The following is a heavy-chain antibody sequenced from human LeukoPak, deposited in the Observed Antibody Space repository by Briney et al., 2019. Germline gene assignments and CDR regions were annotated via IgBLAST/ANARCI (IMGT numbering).Heavy chain of an antibody. Sequence: SETLSLTCAVYGGSFSGYYWSWIRQPPGKGLEWIGEINHSGSTNYNPSLKSRVTISVDTSKNQFSLKLSSVTAADTAVYYCARDGRGLDYWGQGTLVTVSS. D-gene: IGHD3-10*01. V-gene: IGHV4-34*01. CDR2: INHSGST. J-gene: IGHJ4*02. CDR3: ARDGRGLDY. CDR1: GGSFSGYY.